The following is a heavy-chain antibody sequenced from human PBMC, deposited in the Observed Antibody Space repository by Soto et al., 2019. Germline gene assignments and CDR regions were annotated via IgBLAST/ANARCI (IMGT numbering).Heavy chain of an antibody. CDR1: GFTFDDYA. V-gene: IGHV3-9*01. D-gene: IGHD3-16*01. CDR3: TKDVTCGWSHPHHAFDV. Sequence: EMQLVESGGGLVQPGRSLRLSCAASGFTFDDYAMHWVRQYPGKGLEWVSGISWNSDIIDYADSVKGRFTISRDTAKNSLYLQMNSLKPKGTALYHCTKDVTCGWSHPHHAFDVWRQGTMVSVPS. J-gene: IGHJ3*01. CDR2: ISWNSDII.